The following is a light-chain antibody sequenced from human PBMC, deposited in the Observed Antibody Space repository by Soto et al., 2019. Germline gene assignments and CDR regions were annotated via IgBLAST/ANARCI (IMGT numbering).Light chain of an antibody. V-gene: IGKV3-15*01. CDR3: QPYNNWRSWT. J-gene: IGKJ1*01. Sequence: EIVLTQSPDTLSLSPGERASLSCRAIQSVSSNYLAWFQQRPGQAPRLLSSYPSTRATGIPARFSGSGSGTEFTLTISSPQSEDFAVYYCQPYNNWRSWTFGQGTK. CDR1: QSVSSN. CDR2: YPS.